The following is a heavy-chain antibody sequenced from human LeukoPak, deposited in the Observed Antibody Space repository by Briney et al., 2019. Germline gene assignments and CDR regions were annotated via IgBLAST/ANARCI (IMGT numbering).Heavy chain of an antibody. Sequence: GGSLRLSCAASGFTFSSYSMNWVRQAPGKGLEWVSSISSSSSYIYYADSVKGRFTISRDNAKNSLYLQMNSLRAEDSAVYYCARIYGSGSSFDYWGQGTLVTVSS. J-gene: IGHJ4*02. V-gene: IGHV3-21*01. CDR3: ARIYGSGSSFDY. D-gene: IGHD3-10*01. CDR2: ISSSSSYI. CDR1: GFTFSSYS.